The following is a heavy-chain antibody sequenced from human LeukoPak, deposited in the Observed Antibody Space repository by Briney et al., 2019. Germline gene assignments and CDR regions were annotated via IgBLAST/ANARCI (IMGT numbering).Heavy chain of an antibody. J-gene: IGHJ3*01. V-gene: IGHV6-1*01. Sequence: SQTLSLTCAISGDSVSRTDGGWNWIRQSPSRGLEWLGRTYYRSKWYYDDALSVESRITIKPDTSKNQLTLQLNSVTPEDTALYFCARGGLVRGSINSFIAFDVWGQGIMVTVSS. D-gene: IGHD3-10*01. CDR2: TYYRSKWYY. CDR1: GDSVSRTDGG. CDR3: ARGGLVRGSINSFIAFDV.